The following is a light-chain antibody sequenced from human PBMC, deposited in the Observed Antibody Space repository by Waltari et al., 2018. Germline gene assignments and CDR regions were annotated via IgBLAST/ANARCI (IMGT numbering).Light chain of an antibody. V-gene: IGLV6-57*03. Sequence: NFMLTPPHSVSESPGKTVTISCTRSRGSIASNYVQWYQQRPGSAPPTVIYEDNQRPSGVPDRFSGSIDSSSKSASLTISGLKTEDEADYYCQSYDSSNYVVFGGGTKLTVL. CDR1: RGSIASNY. CDR3: QSYDSSNYVV. CDR2: EDN. J-gene: IGLJ2*01.